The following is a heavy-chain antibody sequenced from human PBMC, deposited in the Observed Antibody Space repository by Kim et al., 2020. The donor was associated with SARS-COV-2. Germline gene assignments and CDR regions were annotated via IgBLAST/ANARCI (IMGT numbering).Heavy chain of an antibody. CDR3: ARDRDYGDYDDAFDI. D-gene: IGHD4-17*01. Sequence: GGSLRLSCAASGFTVSSNYMSWVRQAPGKGLEWVSVIYSGGSTYYADSVKGRFTISRDNSKNTLYLQMNSLRAEDTAVYYCARDRDYGDYDDAFDIWGQGTMVTVSS. CDR1: GFTVSSNY. V-gene: IGHV3-53*01. J-gene: IGHJ3*02. CDR2: IYSGGST.